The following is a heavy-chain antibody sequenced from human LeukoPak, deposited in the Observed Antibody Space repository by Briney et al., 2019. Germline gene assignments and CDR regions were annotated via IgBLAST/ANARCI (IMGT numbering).Heavy chain of an antibody. CDR3: ARQKGSSTWSSFDP. V-gene: IGHV3-21*01. Sequence: GGSLRLSCAASGFTFSSYSMNWVRQAPGKGLEWVSSISSSSSYIYYADSVKGRFTISRDNAKNSLYLQMNSLRAEDTAVYYCARQKGSSTWSSFDPWGQGTLLTVSS. CDR2: ISSSSSYI. CDR1: GFTFSSYS. D-gene: IGHD6-13*01. J-gene: IGHJ5*02.